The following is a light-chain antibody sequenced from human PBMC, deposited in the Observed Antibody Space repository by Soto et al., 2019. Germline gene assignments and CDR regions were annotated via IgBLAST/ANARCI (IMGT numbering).Light chain of an antibody. V-gene: IGLV1-40*01. Sequence: QSVLTQPPSVSGAPGQRVTISCTGSSSNIGAGYDVHWYQQLPGTAPKLLIYGNSNRPSGVPDRFSGSKSGTSASLAITGLQAEDEADCYCQSYDSSPGVFGGGTKLTVL. CDR2: GNS. J-gene: IGLJ2*01. CDR1: SSNIGAGYD. CDR3: QSYDSSPGV.